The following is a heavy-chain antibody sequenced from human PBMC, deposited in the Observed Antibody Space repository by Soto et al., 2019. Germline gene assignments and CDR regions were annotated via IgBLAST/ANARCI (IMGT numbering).Heavy chain of an antibody. CDR2: ISYDGSNK. J-gene: IGHJ6*02. V-gene: IGHV3-30*18. CDR3: AKDMEWFGESPYYYYGMDV. D-gene: IGHD3-10*01. Sequence: QVQLVESGGGVVQPGRSLRLSCAASGFTFSSYGMHWVRQAPGKGLEWVAVISYDGSNKYYADSVKGRFTISRDNSKNTLYLQMNSLRAEDTAVYYCAKDMEWFGESPYYYYGMDVWGQGTTVTVSS. CDR1: GFTFSSYG.